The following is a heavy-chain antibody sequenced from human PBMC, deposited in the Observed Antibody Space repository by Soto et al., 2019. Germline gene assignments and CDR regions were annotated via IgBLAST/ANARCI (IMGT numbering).Heavy chain of an antibody. CDR3: ARASGDYGHYFFDS. CDR2: IWSAERI. Sequence: PSETLSLTCSVSGGSISGGDYSWSWIQQTPSKGLELIGYIWSAERIFSSPSLKSRVIISADRSKNQISLRLTSVTPADTAVYYCARASGDYGHYFFDSWGQGMLVTVSS. J-gene: IGHJ4*02. D-gene: IGHD4-17*01. V-gene: IGHV4-30-2*01. CDR1: GGSISGGDYS.